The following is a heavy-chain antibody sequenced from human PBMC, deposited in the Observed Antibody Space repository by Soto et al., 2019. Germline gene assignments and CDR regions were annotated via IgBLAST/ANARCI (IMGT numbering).Heavy chain of an antibody. D-gene: IGHD3-22*01. J-gene: IGHJ4*02. CDR3: ARDQGGYYPYYFDY. CDR1: GYTFTSYA. V-gene: IGHV1-3*01. CDR2: INAGNGNT. Sequence: ASVNVSCKASGYTFTSYAMHWVRQAPGQRLEWMGWINAGNGNTKYSQKFQGRVTITRXTXXXXAXMXLXXXXSEXTAVYYCARDQGGYYPYYFDYWGQGTLVTVSS.